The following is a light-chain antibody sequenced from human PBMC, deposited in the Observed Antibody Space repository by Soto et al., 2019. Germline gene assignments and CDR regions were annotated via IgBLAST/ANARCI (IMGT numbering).Light chain of an antibody. CDR3: QQYKSWPFT. CDR1: QSLDSN. Sequence: EIVVTHSPATLSVSPGERATLSCRASQSLDSNLAWYRQKPGQAPRLLIYDATTGATGIPARFSGSGSGTEFTLTISSLQSEDFAIYYCQQYKSWPFTFGPGTKVEIK. V-gene: IGKV3-15*01. CDR2: DAT. J-gene: IGKJ3*01.